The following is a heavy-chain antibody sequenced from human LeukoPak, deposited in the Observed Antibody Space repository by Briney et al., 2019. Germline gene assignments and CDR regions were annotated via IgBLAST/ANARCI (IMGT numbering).Heavy chain of an antibody. Sequence: GGSLRLSCAASGFTFSSYSTNWVRQAPGKGLEWVSSISSRSSYIYYADSVKGRFTISRDNAKNSLYLQMNSLRAADTAVYYCARDHHSSGWSRGFDYWGQGTLVTVSS. CDR2: ISSRSSYI. V-gene: IGHV3-21*01. CDR1: GFTFSSYS. CDR3: ARDHHSSGWSRGFDY. D-gene: IGHD6-19*01. J-gene: IGHJ4*02.